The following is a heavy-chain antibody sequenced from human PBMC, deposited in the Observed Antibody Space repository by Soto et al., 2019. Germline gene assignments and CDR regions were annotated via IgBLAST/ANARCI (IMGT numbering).Heavy chain of an antibody. CDR1: GFTFSSYS. V-gene: IGHV3-48*02. CDR2: ISSSSSTI. Sequence: EVQLVESGGGLVQPGGSLRLSCAASGFTFSSYSMNWVRQAPGKGLERVSYISSSSSTIYYADSVKGRFTISRDNAKNSLYLQMNSLRDEDTAVYYCARESAALNWFDPWGQGTLVTVSS. D-gene: IGHD2-2*01. J-gene: IGHJ5*02. CDR3: ARESAALNWFDP.